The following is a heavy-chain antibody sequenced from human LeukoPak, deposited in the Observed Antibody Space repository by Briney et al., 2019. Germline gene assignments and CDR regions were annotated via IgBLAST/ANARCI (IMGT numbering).Heavy chain of an antibody. Sequence: PGVSLRLSCAATGVTFSSYGMSWVRQAPGKGLEWVSFINSRISAIYYADSVKGRFTIFRDNAKNLLYLQMSSLRAEDTAVYYCARVEGPGIPRWFDPWGQGTLVTVSS. D-gene: IGHD3-10*01. CDR2: INSRISAI. CDR1: GVTFSSYG. J-gene: IGHJ5*02. CDR3: ARVEGPGIPRWFDP. V-gene: IGHV3-48*01.